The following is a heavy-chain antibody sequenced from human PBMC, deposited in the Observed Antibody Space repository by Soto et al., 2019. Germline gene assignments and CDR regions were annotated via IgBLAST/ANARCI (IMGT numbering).Heavy chain of an antibody. V-gene: IGHV3-21*01. CDR3: ARPYKNSSSWSRYYFDY. CDR1: GFTFSSYS. J-gene: IGHJ4*02. CDR2: ISSSSSYI. Sequence: AGGSLRLSCTASGFTFSSYSMNWVRQAPGKGLEWVSSISSSSSYIYYADSVKGRFTISRDNAKNSLYLQMNSLRAEDTAVYYCARPYKNSSSWSRYYFDYWGQGTLVTVSS. D-gene: IGHD6-13*01.